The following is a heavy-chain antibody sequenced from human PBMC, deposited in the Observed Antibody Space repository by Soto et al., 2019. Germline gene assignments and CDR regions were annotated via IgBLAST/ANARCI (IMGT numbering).Heavy chain of an antibody. CDR2: ISAYNGNT. D-gene: IGHD2-15*01. CDR3: ARALVVVVAATPHDAFDI. CDR1: GYTFTSYG. V-gene: IGHV1-18*01. J-gene: IGHJ3*02. Sequence: ASVKLSSKASGYTFTSYGISWVRQEPGQGLEWMGWISAYNGNTNYAQKLQGRVTMTTDTSTSTAYMELSSLRSEDTAVYYCARALVVVVAATPHDAFDIWGQGTMVTVSS.